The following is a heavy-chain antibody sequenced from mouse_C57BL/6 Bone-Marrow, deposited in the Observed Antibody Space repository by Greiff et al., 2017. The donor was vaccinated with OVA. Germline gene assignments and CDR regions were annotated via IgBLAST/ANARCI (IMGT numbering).Heavy chain of an antibody. Sequence: EVKLVESGGGLVKPGGSLKLSCAASGFTFSSYAMSWVRQTPEKRLEWVATISDGGSYTYYPDNVKGRFTISRDNAKNNLYLQMSHLKSEDTAMYYCARDRWVVANYYAMDYWGQGTSVTVSS. V-gene: IGHV5-4*01. CDR1: GFTFSSYA. D-gene: IGHD1-1*01. J-gene: IGHJ4*01. CDR3: ARDRWVVANYYAMDY. CDR2: ISDGGSYT.